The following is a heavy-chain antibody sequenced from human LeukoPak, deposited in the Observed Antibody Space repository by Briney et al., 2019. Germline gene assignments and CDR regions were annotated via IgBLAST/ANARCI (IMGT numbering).Heavy chain of an antibody. V-gene: IGHV4-59*01. J-gene: IGHJ4*02. Sequence: KPSETLSLTCTVSGGSISSYYWSWIRQPPGKGLEWIGYIYYSGSTNYNPSLKSRVTISVDTSKNQFSLKLSSVTAADTAVYYCARVDEQWQYFDYWGQGTLVTVSS. D-gene: IGHD6-19*01. CDR2: IYYSGST. CDR3: ARVDEQWQYFDY. CDR1: GGSISSYY.